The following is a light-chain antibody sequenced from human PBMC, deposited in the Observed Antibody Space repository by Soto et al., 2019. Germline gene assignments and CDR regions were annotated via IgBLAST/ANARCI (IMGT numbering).Light chain of an antibody. J-gene: IGKJ1*01. CDR2: EAS. CDR1: RIISAS. V-gene: IGKV1-5*03. Sequence: DIQMTHSLSTWSPPVGVRVTILCRPSRIISASLAWYQQKPGKAPKLLIYEASNLKSGVPSRFSGSGSGTEYTLTISSLQPDDSASYYCQQYNGYWTFGQGTRVEIK. CDR3: QQYNGYWT.